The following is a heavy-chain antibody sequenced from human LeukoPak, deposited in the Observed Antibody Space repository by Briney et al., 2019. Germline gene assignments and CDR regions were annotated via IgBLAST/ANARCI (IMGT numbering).Heavy chain of an antibody. CDR2: IYYSGST. CDR3: ARHDRLSSPYCGGDCGVGAFDI. V-gene: IGHV4-39*01. D-gene: IGHD2-21*01. Sequence: SSETLSLTCTVSGGSISSSSYYWGWIRQPPGKGLEWIGSIYYSGSTYYNPSLKSRVTISVDTSKNQFSLKLSSVTAADTAVYYCARHDRLSSPYCGGDCGVGAFDIWGQGTMVTVSS. CDR1: GGSISSSSYY. J-gene: IGHJ3*02.